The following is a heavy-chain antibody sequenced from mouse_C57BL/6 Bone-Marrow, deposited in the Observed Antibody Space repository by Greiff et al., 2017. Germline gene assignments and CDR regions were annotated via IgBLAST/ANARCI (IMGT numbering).Heavy chain of an antibody. J-gene: IGHJ2*01. D-gene: IGHD1-1*01. CDR3: ARRAITTVGAKDYFDY. V-gene: IGHV1-80*01. Sequence: VQLQQSGAELVKPGASVKISCKASGYAFSSYWMNWVKQRPGKGLEWIGQIYPGDGDTNYNGKFKGKATLTADKSSSTAYMQLSSLTSEDSAVYFCARRAITTVGAKDYFDYWGQGTTLTVSS. CDR1: GYAFSSYW. CDR2: IYPGDGDT.